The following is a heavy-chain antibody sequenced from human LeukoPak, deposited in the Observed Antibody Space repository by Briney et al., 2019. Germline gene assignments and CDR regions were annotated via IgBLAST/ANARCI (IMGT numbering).Heavy chain of an antibody. CDR2: ISGSGGST. CDR1: GFTFSSYA. V-gene: IGHV3-23*01. J-gene: IGHJ4*02. Sequence: PGGSLRLSCAASGFTFSSYAMSWVRQAPGKGLEWVSAISGSGGSTYYADSVKGRFTISRDNSKNTLYLQMNSLRAEDTAVYYCAKVVRPGYSSSRGRYYFDYWGQGTLVTVSS. D-gene: IGHD6-13*01. CDR3: AKVVRPGYSSSRGRYYFDY.